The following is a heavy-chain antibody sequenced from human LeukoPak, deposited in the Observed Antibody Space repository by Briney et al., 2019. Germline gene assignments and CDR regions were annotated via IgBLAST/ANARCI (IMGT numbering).Heavy chain of an antibody. J-gene: IGHJ4*02. CDR1: GFTFSSYA. V-gene: IGHV3-64*01. D-gene: IGHD3-10*01. CDR3: ARGEYGSGSYHIDY. CDR2: ISSNGGST. Sequence: GGSLRLSCAASGFTFSSYAMHWVRQAPGKGLEYVSAISSNGGSTYYANSVKGRFTISRDNSKNTLYLQMGSLRAEDMAVYYCARGEYGSGSYHIDYWGQGTLVTVSS.